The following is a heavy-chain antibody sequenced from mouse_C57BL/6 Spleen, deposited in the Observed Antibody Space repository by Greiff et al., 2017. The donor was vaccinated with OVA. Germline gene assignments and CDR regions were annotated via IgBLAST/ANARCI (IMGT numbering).Heavy chain of an antibody. CDR1: GYTFTDYN. CDR2: INPNNGGT. CDR3: ARDEEAWFAY. Sequence: VQLKQSGPELVKPGASVKIPCKASGYTFTDYNMDWVKQSHGKSLEWIGDINPNNGGTIYNQKFKGKATLTVDKSSSTAYMELRSLTSEDTAVYYCARDEEAWFAYWGQGTLVTVSA. J-gene: IGHJ3*01. V-gene: IGHV1-18*01.